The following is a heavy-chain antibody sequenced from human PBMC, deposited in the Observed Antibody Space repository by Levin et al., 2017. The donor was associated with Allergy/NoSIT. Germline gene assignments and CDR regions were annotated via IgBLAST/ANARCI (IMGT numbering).Heavy chain of an antibody. J-gene: IGHJ3*02. D-gene: IGHD4-23*01. CDR1: GFTFSSYS. CDR2: ISSSSSYI. V-gene: IGHV3-21*01. CDR3: ANYGGKDAVDI. Sequence: GGSLRLSCAASGFTFSSYSMNWVRQAPGKGLEWVSSISSSSSYIYYADSVKGRFTISRDNAKNSLYLQMNSLRAEDTAVYYCANYGGKDAVDIWGQGTMVTVSS.